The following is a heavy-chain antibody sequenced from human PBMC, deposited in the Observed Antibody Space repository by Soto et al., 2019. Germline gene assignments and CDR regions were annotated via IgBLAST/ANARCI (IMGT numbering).Heavy chain of an antibody. J-gene: IGHJ5*02. Sequence: PSETLSLTCTVSGGSISSGGYYWSWIRQHPGKGLEWIGYIYYSGSTYYNPSLKSRVTIPVDTSKNQFSLKLSSVTAADTAVYYCARVPGGSYAEEYNWFDPWGQGTLVTLSS. CDR2: IYYSGST. CDR3: ARVPGGSYAEEYNWFDP. V-gene: IGHV4-31*03. D-gene: IGHD5-18*01. CDR1: GGSISSGGYY.